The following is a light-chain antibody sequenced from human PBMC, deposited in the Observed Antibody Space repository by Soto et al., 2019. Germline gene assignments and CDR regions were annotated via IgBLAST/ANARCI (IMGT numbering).Light chain of an antibody. CDR1: QGIANH. V-gene: IGKV1-27*01. CDR2: AAS. J-gene: IGKJ4*01. Sequence: IQMTQSPSSLSASVGDRVNITCRARQGIANHLAWYQQQPGKVPRLLIDAASTLQSGVPSRFSGSGSKREFTLTITNLQPEDVATYYCQKYDGVPLTFGGGTKVDI. CDR3: QKYDGVPLT.